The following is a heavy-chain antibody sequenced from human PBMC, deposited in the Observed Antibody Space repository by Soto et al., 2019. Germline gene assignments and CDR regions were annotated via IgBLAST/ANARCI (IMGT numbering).Heavy chain of an antibody. D-gene: IGHD1-26*01. CDR3: ARGVGAPNWFDP. Sequence: EVQLVESGGGLVQPGGSLRLSCAASGFTFSDHYMDWVRQAPGKGLEWVGRTRNKANSYTTEYAASVKGRFTISRDDSKHSLYLQLNRLKTEGTAVYYWARGVGAPNWFDPWGQGTLVTVSS. J-gene: IGHJ5*02. CDR1: GFTFSDHY. CDR2: TRNKANSYTT. V-gene: IGHV3-72*01.